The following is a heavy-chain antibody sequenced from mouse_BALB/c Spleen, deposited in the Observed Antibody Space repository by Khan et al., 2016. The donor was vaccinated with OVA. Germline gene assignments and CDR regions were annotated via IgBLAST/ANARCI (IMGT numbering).Heavy chain of an antibody. CDR2: ISYSGVT. V-gene: IGHV3-2*02. D-gene: IGHD1-1*01. CDR3: ARGNYYGYYFDY. CDR1: GYSITSGYA. Sequence: EVQLQESGPGLVKPSQSLSLTCTVTGYSITSGYAWNWIRQFPGNKLEWMGYISYSGVTSYTPSLKSRISITRDTSKNPFFLQLNSVTTEDTATYYCARGNYYGYYFDYWGKGTTLTGSS. J-gene: IGHJ2*01.